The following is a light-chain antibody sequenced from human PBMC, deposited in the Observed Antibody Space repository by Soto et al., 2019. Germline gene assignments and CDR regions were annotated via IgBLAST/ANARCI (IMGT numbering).Light chain of an antibody. CDR3: QQYGRSPSYT. CDR2: GAS. CDR1: QSVSSSY. Sequence: EIVLTQSPGTLSLSPGERATLSCRASQSVSSSYLAWYQQKPGQAPRLLIYGASSRATGIPDRFSGSGSGTDFTLTISRLEPEDFAVYYCQQYGRSPSYTFGQGTNLEIK. V-gene: IGKV3-20*01. J-gene: IGKJ2*01.